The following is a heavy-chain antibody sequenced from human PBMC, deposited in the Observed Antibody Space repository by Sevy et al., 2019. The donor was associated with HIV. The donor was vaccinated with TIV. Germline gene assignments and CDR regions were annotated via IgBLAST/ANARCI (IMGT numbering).Heavy chain of an antibody. CDR1: GYTFTSYG. CDR2: ISAYNGNT. J-gene: IGHJ4*02. D-gene: IGHD3-22*01. CDR3: ARDSVYYDSSGFSLHFDY. V-gene: IGHV1-18*01. Sequence: ASVKVSCKASGYTFTSYGISWVRQAPGQGLEWMGWISAYNGNTNYAQKLQGRVTMTTDTSTSTAYMELRSLRSDDTAGYYCARDSVYYDSSGFSLHFDYWGQGTLVTVSS.